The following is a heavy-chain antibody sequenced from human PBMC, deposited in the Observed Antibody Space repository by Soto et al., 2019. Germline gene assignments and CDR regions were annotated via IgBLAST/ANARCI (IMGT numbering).Heavy chain of an antibody. J-gene: IGHJ4*02. CDR2: IWYDGSNK. Sequence: PVGSLRLSCAASGFTFSSYGMHWVRQAPGKGLEWVAVIWYDGSNKYYADSVKGRFTISRDNSKNTLYLQMSSLRAEDTAVYYCARDKAKYDSSGYYTYWGQGTLVTVSS. D-gene: IGHD3-22*01. CDR1: GFTFSSYG. CDR3: ARDKAKYDSSGYYTY. V-gene: IGHV3-33*01.